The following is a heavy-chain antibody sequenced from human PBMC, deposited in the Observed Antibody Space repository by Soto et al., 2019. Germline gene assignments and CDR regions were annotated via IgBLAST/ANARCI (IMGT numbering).Heavy chain of an antibody. D-gene: IGHD3-3*01. V-gene: IGHV3-30-3*01. CDR2: ISYDGSNK. CDR3: ARDKRDLRFVEWSYYFDY. Sequence: QVQLVESGGGVVQPGRSLRLSCAPSGFTFSNYAMHWVRQAPGKGLEWVAVISYDGSNKYYADSVKGRFTISRDNSKNTLYLHMNSLRAEDTAVYYCARDKRDLRFVEWSYYFDYWGQGTLVTVSS. CDR1: GFTFSNYA. J-gene: IGHJ4*02.